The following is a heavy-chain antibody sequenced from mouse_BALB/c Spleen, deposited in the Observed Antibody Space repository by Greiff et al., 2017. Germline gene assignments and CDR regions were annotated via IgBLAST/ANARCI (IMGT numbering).Heavy chain of an antibody. D-gene: IGHD2-2*01. CDR3: ARPRIYYGYGWYFDV. CDR1: GFDFSRYW. CDR2: INPDSSTI. V-gene: IGHV4-1*02. Sequence: EVQVVESGGGLVQPGGSLKLSCAASGFDFSRYWMSWVRQAPGKGLEWIGEINPDSSTINYTPSLKDKFIISRDNAKNTLYLQMSKVRSEDTALYYCARPRIYYGYGWYFDVWGAGTTVTVSS. J-gene: IGHJ1*01.